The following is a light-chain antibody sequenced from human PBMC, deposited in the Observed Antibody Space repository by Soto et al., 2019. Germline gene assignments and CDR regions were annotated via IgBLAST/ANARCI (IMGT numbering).Light chain of an antibody. CDR3: QQYNNWPPWT. V-gene: IGKV3-15*01. Sequence: EIVMTQSPATLSVSPGERVTLPCRASQSVSIDLAWYQQKPGQAPRLLIFGASTRATGIPARFSGSGSGTEFSLTISSLQSEDFAVYYCQQYNNWPPWTFGQGTKVDIK. CDR2: GAS. CDR1: QSVSID. J-gene: IGKJ1*01.